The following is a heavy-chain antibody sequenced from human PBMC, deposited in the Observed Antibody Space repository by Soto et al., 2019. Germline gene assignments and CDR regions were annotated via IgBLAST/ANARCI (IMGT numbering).Heavy chain of an antibody. J-gene: IGHJ6*02. CDR2: ISYDGSNK. CDR1: GFTFSSYG. V-gene: IGHV3-30*18. D-gene: IGHD4-4*01. Sequence: GGSLRLSCAASGFTFSSYGMHWVRQAPGKGLEWVAVISYDGSNKYYADSVKGRFTISRDNSKNTLYLQMDSLRAEDTAVYYCAKDKSTARGGSYGMDVWGQGTTVTVSS. CDR3: AKDKSTARGGSYGMDV.